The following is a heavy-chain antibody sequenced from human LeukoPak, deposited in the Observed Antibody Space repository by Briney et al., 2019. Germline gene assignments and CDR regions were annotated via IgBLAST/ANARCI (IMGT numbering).Heavy chain of an antibody. V-gene: IGHV3-11*01. CDR1: GFTFSDYY. Sequence: GGSLRLSCAASGFTFSDYYMSWLRQAPGKGLEWVAYICDSGRTVYYADSVKGRFTISRDNAKNSVYLQMNNLGAEDTAVYYCARDRLGDYDHSGYYDKWGQGTLVTVSS. CDR3: ARDRLGDYDHSGYYDK. D-gene: IGHD3-22*01. J-gene: IGHJ4*02. CDR2: ICDSGRTV.